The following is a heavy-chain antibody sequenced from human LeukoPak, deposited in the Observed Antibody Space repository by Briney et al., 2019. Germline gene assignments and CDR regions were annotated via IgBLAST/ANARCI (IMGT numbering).Heavy chain of an antibody. CDR1: GFTFSDYY. V-gene: IGHV3-11*01. D-gene: IGHD6-19*01. Sequence: GGSLRLSCAASGFTFSDYYMNWIRQAPGKGLEWISYISSSGSTIYYADSVKGRFTISRDNAKNSLYLQMNSLRAEDTAMYYCAREAPGIAVAGTVAGLSWGQGTLVTVFS. CDR3: AREAPGIAVAGTVAGLS. CDR2: ISSSGSTI. J-gene: IGHJ4*02.